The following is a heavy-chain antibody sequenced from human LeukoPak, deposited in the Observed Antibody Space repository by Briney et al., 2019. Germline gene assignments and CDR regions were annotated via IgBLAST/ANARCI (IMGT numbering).Heavy chain of an antibody. CDR1: GYTFTGYY. CDR3: AKNPYEYYFDY. Sequence: ASVKVSCKASGYTFTGYYLHWVRQAPGQGLEWMGRINPNSGDTNYAQKFQGRVTMTRDTSIRTAYMELSGLRSGDTAVYYCAKNPYEYYFDYWGQGTLVTVSS. J-gene: IGHJ4*02. V-gene: IGHV1-2*06. D-gene: IGHD5-12*01. CDR2: INPNSGDT.